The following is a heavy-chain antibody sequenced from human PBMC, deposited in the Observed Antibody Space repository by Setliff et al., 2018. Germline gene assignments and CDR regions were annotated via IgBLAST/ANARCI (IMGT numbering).Heavy chain of an antibody. CDR3: ATSVSWIQLVLYPQGHPEPFDY. CDR1: GYTLTELS. V-gene: IGHV1-24*01. Sequence: ASVKVSCKVSGYTLTELSMHWVRQAPGKGLEWMGGFDPEDGETIYAQKFQGRVTMTEDTSTDTAYMELSSLRSEDTSVYYCATSVSWIQLVLYPQGHPEPFDYWGQGTLVTVSS. CDR2: FDPEDGET. J-gene: IGHJ4*02. D-gene: IGHD5-18*01.